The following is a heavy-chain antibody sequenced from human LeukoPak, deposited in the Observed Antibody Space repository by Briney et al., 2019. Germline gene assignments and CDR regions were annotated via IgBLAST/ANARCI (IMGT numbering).Heavy chain of an antibody. CDR2: ISTGSRYI. J-gene: IGHJ5*02. CDR1: GFTLSNYD. CDR3: ARADCSSSTCYLRCSWFDP. D-gene: IGHD2-2*01. V-gene: IGHV3-21*06. Sequence: GGSLRLSCAASGFTLSNYDMNWVRQAPGKGLEWVSSISTGSRYIYYTDSLRGRFTISRDDAKNTLYLQMNSLRAEDTAVYYCARADCSSSTCYLRCSWFDPWGQGTLVTVSS.